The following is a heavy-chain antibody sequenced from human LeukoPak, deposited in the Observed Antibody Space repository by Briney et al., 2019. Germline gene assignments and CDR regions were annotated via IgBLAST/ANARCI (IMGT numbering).Heavy chain of an antibody. CDR2: INPNSGGT. Sequence: ASVKVSCXASGYTFTGYYMHWVRQARGQGLEWMGWINPNSGGTNYAQKFQARVTMTRDTSISTAYMELSRLRSDDTAVYYCARDSRGPLRVPAFDPWGQGTLVTVSS. D-gene: IGHD5/OR15-5a*01. V-gene: IGHV1-2*02. J-gene: IGHJ5*02. CDR1: GYTFTGYY. CDR3: ARDSRGPLRVPAFDP.